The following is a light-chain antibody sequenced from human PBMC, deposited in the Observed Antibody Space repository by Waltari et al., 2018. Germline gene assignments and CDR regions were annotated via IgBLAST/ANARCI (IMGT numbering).Light chain of an antibody. CDR2: EVS. CDR3: SSYVASRIV. Sequence: QSALTQPPPASGSPGQSVTLPCTGTTNDIGSYDYVSWYQHHPGKAPKLIIYEVSNRPSGVSKRFSGSKSGSTASLTVSALQVEDEAIYYCSSYVASRIVFGGGTRLTVL. V-gene: IGLV2-8*01. J-gene: IGLJ2*01. CDR1: TNDIGSYDY.